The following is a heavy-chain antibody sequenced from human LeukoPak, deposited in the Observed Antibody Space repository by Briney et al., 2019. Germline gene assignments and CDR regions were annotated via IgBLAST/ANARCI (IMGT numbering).Heavy chain of an antibody. Sequence: GGSLRLSCAASGFTFSSYAMSWVRQAPGKGLEWVSAISGRGGSTYYADSVKGRFTISRDNSKNTLYLQMNSLRAEDTAVYYCARDLTKGDDAFDIWGQGTMVTVSS. CDR2: ISGRGGST. D-gene: IGHD2-8*01. V-gene: IGHV3-23*01. CDR1: GFTFSSYA. CDR3: ARDLTKGDDAFDI. J-gene: IGHJ3*02.